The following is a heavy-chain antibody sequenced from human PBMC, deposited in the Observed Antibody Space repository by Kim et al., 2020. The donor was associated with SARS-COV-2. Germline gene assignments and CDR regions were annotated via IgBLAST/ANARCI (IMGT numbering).Heavy chain of an antibody. CDR1: GFTFSSYA. CDR3: ARAPKGSYYDAFDI. V-gene: IGHV3-30-3*01. CDR2: ISYDGSNK. Sequence: GGSLRLSCAASGFTFSSYAMHWVRQAPGKGLEWVAVISYDGSNKYYADSVKGRFTISRDNSKNTLYLQMNSLRAEDTAVYYCARAPKGSYYDAFDIWGQGTTVTVSS. J-gene: IGHJ3*02. D-gene: IGHD1-26*01.